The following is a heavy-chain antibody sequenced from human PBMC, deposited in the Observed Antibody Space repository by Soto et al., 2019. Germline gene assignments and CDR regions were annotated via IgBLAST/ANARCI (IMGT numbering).Heavy chain of an antibody. Sequence: ASVKVSCKASGYTFTSYYMHWVRQAPGQGLEWKGIINPSGGSTSYAQKFQGRVTMTRDTSTSTVYMELSSLRSEDTAVYYCAREMWTRSGPQNFFDYWGQGALVTVSS. CDR3: AREMWTRSGPQNFFDY. J-gene: IGHJ4*02. CDR1: GYTFTSYY. D-gene: IGHD6-25*01. CDR2: INPSGGST. V-gene: IGHV1-46*01.